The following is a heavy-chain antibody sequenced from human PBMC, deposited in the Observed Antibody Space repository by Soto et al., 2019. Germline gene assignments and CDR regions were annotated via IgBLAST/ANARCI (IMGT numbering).Heavy chain of an antibody. CDR1: GFTFSDYY. CDR2: ISSSSSYT. V-gene: IGHV3-11*05. D-gene: IGHD6-19*01. J-gene: IGHJ4*02. CDR3: ATQIAVAAFFDY. Sequence: QVQLVESGGGLVQPGGSLRLSCAASGFTFSDYYMSWIRQAPGKGLEWVSYISSSSSYTNYADSVKGRFTISRDNAKNSLYLQMNSLRAEDTAVYYCATQIAVAAFFDYWGQGTLVTVSS.